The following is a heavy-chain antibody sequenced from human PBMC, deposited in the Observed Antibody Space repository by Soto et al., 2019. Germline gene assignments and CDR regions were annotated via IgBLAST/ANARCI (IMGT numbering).Heavy chain of an antibody. CDR3: ARVRTEYSSSSIDV. Sequence: SETLSLTCAFSGGSISISNWWSWVRQPPGKGLEWIGEIYHSGSTNYNPSLKSRVTISVDKSKNQFSLKINSVTAADTAVYYCARVRTEYSSSSIDVWGQGTTVTVSS. V-gene: IGHV4-4*02. J-gene: IGHJ6*02. D-gene: IGHD6-6*01. CDR2: IYHSGST. CDR1: GGSISISNW.